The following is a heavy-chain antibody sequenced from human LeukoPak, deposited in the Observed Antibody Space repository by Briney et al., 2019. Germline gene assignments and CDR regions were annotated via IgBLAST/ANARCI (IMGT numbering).Heavy chain of an antibody. D-gene: IGHD5-18*01. J-gene: IGHJ3*02. V-gene: IGHV3-30*02. CDR1: GFTFSSYG. CDR3: AKREYSYGYGDAFDI. CDR2: IRYDGSNK. Sequence: GSLRLSCAASGFTFSSYGMHWVRQAPGRGLEWVAFIRYDGSNKYYADSVKGRFTISRDNSKNTLYLQMNSLRAEDTAVYYCAKREYSYGYGDAFDIWGQGTMVTVSS.